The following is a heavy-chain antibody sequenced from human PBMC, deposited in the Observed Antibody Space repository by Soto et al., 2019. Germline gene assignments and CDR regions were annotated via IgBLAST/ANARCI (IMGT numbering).Heavy chain of an antibody. CDR3: AKALSYYDFCKVVFDY. Sequence: GGSLRLPCAASGFNFSLYAMSWVRQAPGKGLEWVSTLSLNGDSAYYADSVKGRFTFSRDNSKNTLYLQMNSLRAEDTAIYYCAKALSYYDFCKVVFDYWGQGTLVTVSS. CDR1: GFNFSLYA. J-gene: IGHJ4*02. V-gene: IGHV3-23*01. CDR2: LSLNGDSA. D-gene: IGHD3-3*01.